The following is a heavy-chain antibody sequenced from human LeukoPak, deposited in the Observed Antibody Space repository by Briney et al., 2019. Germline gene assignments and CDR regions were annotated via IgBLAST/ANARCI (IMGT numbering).Heavy chain of an antibody. CDR3: AAYCSGGSCYSEFAEYFQH. V-gene: IGHV1-69*04. CDR2: IIPILGIA. D-gene: IGHD2-15*01. J-gene: IGHJ1*01. CDR1: GGTFSSYA. Sequence: SVKVSCKASGGTFSSYAISWVRQAPGQGLEWMGRIIPILGIANYAQKFQGRVTITADKSTGTAYMELSSLRSEDTAVYYCAAYCSGGSCYSEFAEYFQHWGQGTLVTVSS.